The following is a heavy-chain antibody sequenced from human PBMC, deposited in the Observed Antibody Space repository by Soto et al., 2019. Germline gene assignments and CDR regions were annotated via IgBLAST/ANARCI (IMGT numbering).Heavy chain of an antibody. J-gene: IGHJ6*02. V-gene: IGHV4-31*03. CDR1: GGSISSGGYY. D-gene: IGHD6-13*01. CDR3: ARDRWQQLAEYYGMDV. Sequence: SETLSLTCTVSGGSISSGGYYWSWIRQHPGKGLEWIGYIYYSGSTYYNPSLKSRVTISVDTSKNQFSLKLSSVTAADTAVYYCARDRWQQLAEYYGMDVWGQGTTVTVSS. CDR2: IYYSGST.